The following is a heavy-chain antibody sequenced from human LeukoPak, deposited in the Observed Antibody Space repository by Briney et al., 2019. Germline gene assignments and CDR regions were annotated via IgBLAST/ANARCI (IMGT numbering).Heavy chain of an antibody. Sequence: PSEPLSLTCTVSGGSISSYYWSWIRQPPGKGLEWIGYIYYSGSTNYNPSLKSRVTISVDTSKNQFSLKLSSVTAADTAVYYCARDSGYGGRLDYWGQGTLVTVSS. J-gene: IGHJ4*02. CDR2: IYYSGST. D-gene: IGHD4-23*01. V-gene: IGHV4-59*12. CDR3: ARDSGYGGRLDY. CDR1: GGSISSYY.